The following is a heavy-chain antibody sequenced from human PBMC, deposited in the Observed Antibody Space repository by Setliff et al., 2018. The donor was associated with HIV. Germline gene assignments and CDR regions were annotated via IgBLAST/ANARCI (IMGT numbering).Heavy chain of an antibody. CDR1: GNSFHSYA. J-gene: IGHJ6*03. D-gene: IGHD4-4*01. CDR2: ITPLFGSA. Sequence: SVKVSCKASGNSFHSYAFSWVRQAPGQGLEWMGGITPLFGSANYAQKFQGRVTITADESTSTVYMEVSGLRFEDTAVYFCAKDGPTVIEGSYMDVWGKGTTVTVSS. V-gene: IGHV1-69*13. CDR3: AKDGPTVIEGSYMDV.